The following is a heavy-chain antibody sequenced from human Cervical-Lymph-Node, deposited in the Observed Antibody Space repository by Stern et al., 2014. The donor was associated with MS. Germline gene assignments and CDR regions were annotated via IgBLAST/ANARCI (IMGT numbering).Heavy chain of an antibody. V-gene: IGHV3-33*01. CDR3: ARGNWNYEGMGY. Sequence: QDQLVESGGGVVQPGRSLRLSCAASGFTFSNYGMHWVRQAPGTGLEWLAVIWYDGNKKYYADSVKGRFTISRDNSKNTLFLQMSSLTAEDTALYYCARGNWNYEGMGYWGQGTLVTVSS. D-gene: IGHD1-7*01. J-gene: IGHJ4*02. CDR1: GFTFSNYG. CDR2: IWYDGNKK.